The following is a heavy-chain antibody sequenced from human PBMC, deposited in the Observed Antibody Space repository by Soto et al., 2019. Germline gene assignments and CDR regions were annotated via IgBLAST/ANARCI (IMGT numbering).Heavy chain of an antibody. CDR3: TRHPPSVTIFGVVYYYYYMDV. J-gene: IGHJ6*03. CDR2: IRSKANSYAT. D-gene: IGHD3-3*01. CDR1: GFTFSGPA. Sequence: GGSLRLSCAASGFTFSGPAMHWVRQASGKGLEWVGRIRSKANSYATAYAASVKGRFTISRDDSKNTAYLQMNSLKTEDTAVYYCTRHPPSVTIFGVVYYYYYMDVWGKGTTVTVSS. V-gene: IGHV3-73*01.